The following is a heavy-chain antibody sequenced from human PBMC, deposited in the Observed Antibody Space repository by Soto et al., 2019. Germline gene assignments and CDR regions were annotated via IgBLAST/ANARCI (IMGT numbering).Heavy chain of an antibody. J-gene: IGHJ5*02. D-gene: IGHD2-15*01. CDR3: ARSRGGGSDRWFDP. V-gene: IGHV5-51*01. CDR1: ENTFSSYC. Sequence: LGESLKTSCTGSENTFSSYCIALVRQSPGKGLECMGIIYPDDSATSYSPSLQGQVTISVDKSITTAYLQWSSLKASDTAMYYCARSRGGGSDRWFDPWGQGTQVTVSS. CDR2: IYPDDSAT.